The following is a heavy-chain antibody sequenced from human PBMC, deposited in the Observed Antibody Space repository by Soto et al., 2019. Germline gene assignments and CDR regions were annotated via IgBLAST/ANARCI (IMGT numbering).Heavy chain of an antibody. CDR2: IYYSGST. CDR1: GGSISSGGYY. CDR3: SKVPTFYGGNSSPTSTTFTPLRNGMDV. V-gene: IGHV4-31*03. J-gene: IGHJ6*02. Sequence: PSETLSLTCTVSGGSISSGGYYWSWIRQHPGKGLEWIGYIYYSGSTYYNPSLKSRVTISVDTSKNQFSLKLSSVTAADTAVYYCSKVPTFYGGNSSPTSTTFTPLRNGMDVWGQGTTVTVSS. D-gene: IGHD4-17*01.